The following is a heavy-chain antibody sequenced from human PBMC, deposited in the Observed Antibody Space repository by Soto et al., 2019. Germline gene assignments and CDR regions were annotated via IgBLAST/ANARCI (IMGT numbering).Heavy chain of an antibody. Sequence: GESLKISCKGSGYSFTSYWIGWVRQMPGKGLEWMGIIYPGDSDTRYSPSFQGQVTISADKSISTAYLQWSSLKASDTAMYYCARTAMVTLNYYGMDVWGQGTTVTVSS. V-gene: IGHV5-51*01. CDR3: ARTAMVTLNYYGMDV. D-gene: IGHD5-18*01. CDR1: GYSFTSYW. J-gene: IGHJ6*02. CDR2: IYPGDSDT.